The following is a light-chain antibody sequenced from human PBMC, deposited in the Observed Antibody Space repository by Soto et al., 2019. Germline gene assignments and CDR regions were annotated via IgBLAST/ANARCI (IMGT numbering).Light chain of an antibody. Sequence: QAVVTQAPSLTVSPGGTVTLTCGSSTGTVTSGHYPYWFQLKPGQAPRTLLYDINNKHSWTPARFSGSLLGGKAALTLSGAQPYDGGDNCCLLSESGPSIFGGGTQLTVL. CDR3: LLSESGPSI. CDR2: DIN. J-gene: IGLJ7*01. V-gene: IGLV7-46*01. CDR1: TGTVTSGHY.